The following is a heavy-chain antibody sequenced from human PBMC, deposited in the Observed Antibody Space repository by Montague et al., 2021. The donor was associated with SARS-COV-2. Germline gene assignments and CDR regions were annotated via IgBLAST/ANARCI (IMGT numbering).Heavy chain of an antibody. CDR2: ITSSGSTI. CDR3: ARDLRDYDILTGYL. CDR1: GFTFSSYE. V-gene: IGHV3-48*03. D-gene: IGHD3-9*01. J-gene: IGHJ4*02. Sequence: LRLSCAASGFTFSSYEMNWVRQAPGKGLEWVSYITSSGSTIYYADSVKGRFTISRDNAKNSLFLQMNSLRAEDTAVYYCARDLRDYDILTGYLRGQGTLVTVSS.